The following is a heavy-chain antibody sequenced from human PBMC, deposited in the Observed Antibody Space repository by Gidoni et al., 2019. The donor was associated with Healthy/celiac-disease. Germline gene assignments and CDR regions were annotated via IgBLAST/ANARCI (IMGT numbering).Heavy chain of an antibody. CDR1: GFSLSNARMG. CDR3: ARLGEDYDSSGPLEAFDI. Sequence: QVTLKESGPVLVKPTETLTLTCTVSGFSLSNARMGVSWIRQPPGKALEWLAHIFSNNEKSYSTSLKSRLTISKDTSKSQVVLTMTNMDAVDTATYYCARLGEDYDSSGPLEAFDIWGQGTMVTVSS. CDR2: IFSNNEK. J-gene: IGHJ3*02. D-gene: IGHD3-22*01. V-gene: IGHV2-26*01.